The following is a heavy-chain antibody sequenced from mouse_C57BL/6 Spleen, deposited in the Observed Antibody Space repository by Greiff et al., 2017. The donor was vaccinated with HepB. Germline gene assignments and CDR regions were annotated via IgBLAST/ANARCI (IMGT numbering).Heavy chain of an antibody. CDR1: GFTFSDYY. D-gene: IGHD2-4*01. CDR3: ARDLGGLRRGYYYAMDY. V-gene: IGHV5-16*01. CDR2: INYDGSST. J-gene: IGHJ4*01. Sequence: EVQLVESEGGLVQPGSSMKLSCTASGFTFSDYYMAWVRQVPEKGLEWVANINYDGSSTYYLDSLKSRFIISRDNAKNILYLQMSSLKSEDTATYYCARDLGGLRRGYYYAMDYWGQGTSVTVSS.